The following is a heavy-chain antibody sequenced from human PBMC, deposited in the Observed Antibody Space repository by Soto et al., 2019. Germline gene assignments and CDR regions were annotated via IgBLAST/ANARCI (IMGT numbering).Heavy chain of an antibody. CDR1: GYPVTAYY. CDR2: INPATGAA. D-gene: IGHD3-3*01. J-gene: IGHJ3*02. Sequence: QLHLVQSGAVVKKPGASVTVSCSASGYPVTAYYMHWVRQAPGRGLEWMGGINPATGAAKYTQTFRGRVNMTRDTSKGTGFMELGGLTSEDPAVFYCARGGGVGVAGSAAFDMWGQGTLVTVSS. CDR3: ARGGGVGVAGSAAFDM. V-gene: IGHV1-2*02.